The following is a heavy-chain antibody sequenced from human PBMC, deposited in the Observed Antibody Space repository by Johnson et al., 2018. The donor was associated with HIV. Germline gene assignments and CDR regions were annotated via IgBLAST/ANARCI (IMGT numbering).Heavy chain of an antibody. CDR3: ARVGAIAAGGAFDI. J-gene: IGHJ3*02. D-gene: IGHD6-13*01. V-gene: IGHV3-66*01. CDR2: IYAGNRT. CDR1: GFTVTSNY. Sequence: VQLVESGGGLVQPGGSLRLSCAVSGFTVTSNYMTWVRQAPGKGLEWVSVIYAGNRTYYADSVKGRFTISRDKSKNILSLQMNNLRVEDTALYYCARVGAIAAGGAFDIWGQGTMVTVSS.